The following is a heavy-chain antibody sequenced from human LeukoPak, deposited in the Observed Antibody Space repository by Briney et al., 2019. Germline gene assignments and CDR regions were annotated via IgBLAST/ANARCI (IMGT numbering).Heavy chain of an antibody. CDR3: ASHMTTVTTSYYYYYMDV. Sequence: TGGSLRLSCAASGFTFSSYWMSWVRQAPGKGLEWVANIKQDGGEKYYVDSVKGRFTISTDNAKNSLYMQMNSLRAEDTAVYYCASHMTTVTTSYYYYYMDVWGKGTTVTVSS. V-gene: IGHV3-7*01. CDR2: IKQDGGEK. J-gene: IGHJ6*03. CDR1: GFTFSSYW. D-gene: IGHD4-11*01.